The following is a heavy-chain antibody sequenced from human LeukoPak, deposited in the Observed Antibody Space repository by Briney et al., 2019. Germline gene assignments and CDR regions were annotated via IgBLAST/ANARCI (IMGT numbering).Heavy chain of an antibody. Sequence: ASVKVSCKASGYTFTDYYMHWVRQAPGQGLEWMGWINPNSGGTNYAQKFQGRVTMTRDTSISTAYMELSRLRSDDTAVYYCARVLYYDFWSGYSPLYYYYYMDVWGKGTTVTVSS. CDR2: INPNSGGT. D-gene: IGHD3-3*01. V-gene: IGHV1-2*02. CDR1: GYTFTDYY. CDR3: ARVLYYDFWSGYSPLYYYYYMDV. J-gene: IGHJ6*03.